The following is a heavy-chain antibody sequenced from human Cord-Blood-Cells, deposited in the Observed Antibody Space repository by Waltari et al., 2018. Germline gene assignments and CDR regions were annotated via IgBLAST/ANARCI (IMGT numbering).Heavy chain of an antibody. V-gene: IGHV3-53*01. CDR2: IYSGGST. Sequence: VQLVESGGGLIQPGGSLRLSCAASGFTVSSNYMSWVRQAPGKGLGWVSVIYSGGSTYTAACEKGRFTIASDNSKNTLYLRMNRLRCEETAVYYCARDRHWGQGTLVTGSP. CDR3: ARDRH. J-gene: IGHJ1*01. CDR1: GFTVSSNY.